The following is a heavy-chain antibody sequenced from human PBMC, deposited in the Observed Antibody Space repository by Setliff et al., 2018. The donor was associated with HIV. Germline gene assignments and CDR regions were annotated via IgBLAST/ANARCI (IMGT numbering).Heavy chain of an antibody. CDR1: GFSVTDNY. J-gene: IGHJ4*02. CDR3: AKGGYGGSYYVADY. CDR2: MYKGGET. D-gene: IGHD1-26*01. Sequence: PGGSLRLSCEASGFSVTDNYMGWVRQAPGKGLEWVALMYKGGETYYADFVKGRLTIARDNSKNTVSLQMTNLGTGDTAVYYCAKGGYGGSYYVADYWGQGTLVTVSS. V-gene: IGHV3-66*02.